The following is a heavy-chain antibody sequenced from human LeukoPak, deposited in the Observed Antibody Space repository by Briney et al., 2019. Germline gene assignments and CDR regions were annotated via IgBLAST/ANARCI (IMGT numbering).Heavy chain of an antibody. CDR3: ARDANFGYDAFDI. CDR1: GFTFSSYG. V-gene: IGHV3-33*01. J-gene: IGHJ3*02. D-gene: IGHD3-10*01. CDR2: IWDDGSNK. Sequence: GGSLRLSCVASGFTFSSYGMHWVRQAPGKGLEWVAVIWDDGSNKYYADSVKGRFTISRDNSKNTLYLQVNSLRAEDTAVYYCARDANFGYDAFDIWGQGTMVTVSS.